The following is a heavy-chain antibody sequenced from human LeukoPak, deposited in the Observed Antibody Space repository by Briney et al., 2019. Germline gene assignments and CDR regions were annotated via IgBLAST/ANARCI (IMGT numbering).Heavy chain of an antibody. D-gene: IGHD3-10*01. J-gene: IGHJ4*02. CDR1: GFTFSNYG. V-gene: IGHV3-30*02. CDR2: IRYDGNNQ. CDR3: AKDRGLYFGDSYYFDY. Sequence: GGSLRLSCAASGFTFSNYGMHWVRQAPGKGLEWVAFIRYDGNNQYYADSVKGRFSISRDNSKNTLYLQMNSLRAEDTAVYYCAKDRGLYFGDSYYFDYWGQGTLVTVSS.